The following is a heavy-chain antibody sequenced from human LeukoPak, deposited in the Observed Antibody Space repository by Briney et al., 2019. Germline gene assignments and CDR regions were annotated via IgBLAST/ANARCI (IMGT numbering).Heavy chain of an antibody. CDR1: GFTFSSYA. J-gene: IGHJ4*02. V-gene: IGHV3-23*01. CDR2: ISPSGGTI. D-gene: IGHD6-25*01. CDR3: AKHPSAGNFDY. Sequence: GGSLRLSCAASGFTFSSYAMSWVRQAPGKGLEWVSIISPSGGTIYYVDSVKGRFTISRDNSKNTLYLQMNSLRAEDTAVYYCAKHPSAGNFDYWGQGTLVTVSS.